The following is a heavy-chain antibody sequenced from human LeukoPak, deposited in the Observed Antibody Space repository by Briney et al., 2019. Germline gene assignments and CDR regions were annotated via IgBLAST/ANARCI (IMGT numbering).Heavy chain of an antibody. D-gene: IGHD3-22*01. V-gene: IGHV3-23*01. CDR3: AKGGYYYDSSGYPRAPPKDAFDI. J-gene: IGHJ3*02. CDR1: GFTLSNYG. CDR2: ISGSGGST. Sequence: PGGSLRLSCAASGFTLSNYGMSWVRQAPGKGLEWVSAISGSGGSTYYADSVKGRFTISRDNSKNTLYLQMNSLRAEDTAVYYCAKGGYYYDSSGYPRAPPKDAFDIWGQGTMVTVSS.